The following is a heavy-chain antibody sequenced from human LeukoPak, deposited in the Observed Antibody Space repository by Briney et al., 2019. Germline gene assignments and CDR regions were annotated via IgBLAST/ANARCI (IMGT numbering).Heavy chain of an antibody. Sequence: SETLSLTCTVSGGSISSGDYYWSWIRQPPGKGLEWIGYIYYSGSTYYNPSLKSRVTISVDTSKNQFSLKLSSVTAADTAVYYCARDRGELLYYFDYWGQGTLVTVSS. J-gene: IGHJ4*02. D-gene: IGHD1-26*01. CDR2: IYYSGST. CDR1: GGSISSGDYY. V-gene: IGHV4-30-4*01. CDR3: ARDRGELLYYFDY.